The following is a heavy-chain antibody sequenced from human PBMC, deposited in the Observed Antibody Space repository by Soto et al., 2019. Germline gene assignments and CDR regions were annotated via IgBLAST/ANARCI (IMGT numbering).Heavy chain of an antibody. CDR1: GYSFTTYD. CDR2: MNPNSGNT. J-gene: IGHJ6*02. D-gene: IGHD2-2*01. CDR3: ARGLYCITSSCSRPYYNFGMDV. Sequence: ASVKVSCKVSGYSFTTYDINWVRQATGQGLEWMGWMNPNSGNTGYAKKLQGRVTMTRSTSISTAYMELNSLRSEDTAVYYCARGLYCITSSCSRPYYNFGMDVWGQGTTVTVSS. V-gene: IGHV1-8*01.